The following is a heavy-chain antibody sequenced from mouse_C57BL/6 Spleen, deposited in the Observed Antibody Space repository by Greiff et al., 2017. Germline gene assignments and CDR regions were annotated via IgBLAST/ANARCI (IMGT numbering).Heavy chain of an antibody. J-gene: IGHJ1*03. CDR3: VTSRVVATGYFDV. CDR1: GYTFTSYW. CDR2: IHPSDSDT. D-gene: IGHD1-1*01. Sequence: VQLQQPGAELVKPGASVKVSCKASGYTFTSYWMHWVKQRPGQGLEWIGRIHPSDSDTNYNQKFKGKATLTVDKSSSTAYMQLSSLTSEDSAVYYCVTSRVVATGYFDVWGKGTTLTVSS. V-gene: IGHV1-74*01.